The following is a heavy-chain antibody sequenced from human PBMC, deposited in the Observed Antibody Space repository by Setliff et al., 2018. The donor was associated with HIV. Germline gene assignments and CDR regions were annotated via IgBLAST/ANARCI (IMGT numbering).Heavy chain of an antibody. CDR3: ARTEEWWRPFDY. CDR2: ISNTGGSA. V-gene: IGHV3-23*01. J-gene: IGHJ4*02. Sequence: GGSLRLSCAASGFTFSSYTMSWVRQAPGKGLECVSLISNTGGSAFYPDSVKGRFTISRDNSKNTLYLQMNSLRAEDTAVYYCARTEEWWRPFDYWGQGTLVTVSS. D-gene: IGHD2-8*01. CDR1: GFTFSSYT.